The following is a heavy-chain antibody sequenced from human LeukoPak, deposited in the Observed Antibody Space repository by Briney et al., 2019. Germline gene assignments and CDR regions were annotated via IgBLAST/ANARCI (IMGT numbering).Heavy chain of an antibody. V-gene: IGHV4-34*01. CDR1: GGSFSGYY. Sequence: PSETLSLTCAVYGGSFSGYYWSWIRQPPGKGLEWIGEINHSGSTNYNPSLKSRVTISVDTSKNQFSLKLSSVPAADTAVYYCARLSVVPAAADAFDIWGQGTMVTVSS. J-gene: IGHJ3*02. CDR3: ARLSVVPAAADAFDI. D-gene: IGHD2-2*01. CDR2: INHSGST.